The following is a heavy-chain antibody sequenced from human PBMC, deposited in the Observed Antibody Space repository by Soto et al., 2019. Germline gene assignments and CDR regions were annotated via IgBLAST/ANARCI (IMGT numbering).Heavy chain of an antibody. D-gene: IGHD1-7*01. CDR1: GFTFSSYD. Sequence: EVQLAESGGGMVKPGGSLRLSCVASGFTFSSYDMHWVRQAPGKGLEYVSSISSNGGTTYYGNSVKGRFTISRDNSKNTLYLQMGSLRAEDIAVYYCVRRVSGNYDYWGQRTLVPVSS. CDR2: ISSNGGTT. CDR3: VRRVSGNYDY. V-gene: IGHV3-64*01. J-gene: IGHJ4*02.